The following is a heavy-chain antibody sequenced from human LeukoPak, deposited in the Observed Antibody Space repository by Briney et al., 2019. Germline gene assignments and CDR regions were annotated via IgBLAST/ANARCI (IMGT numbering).Heavy chain of an antibody. Sequence: SQTLSLTCAISGDSVSSNSAAWNWIRQSPSRGLESLGRTYYRSKWYSDYPISVKSRITINADTSKNQFSLQLNSVTPEDTAVYYRARGFYGSGRYYYHYGMDVWGQGTTVTVSS. V-gene: IGHV6-1*01. J-gene: IGHJ6*02. CDR1: GDSVSSNSAA. CDR2: TYYRSKWYS. CDR3: ARGFYGSGRYYYHYGMDV. D-gene: IGHD3-10*01.